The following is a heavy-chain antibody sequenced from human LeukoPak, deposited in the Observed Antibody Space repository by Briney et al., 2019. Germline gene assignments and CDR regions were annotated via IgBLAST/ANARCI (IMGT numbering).Heavy chain of an antibody. Sequence: PSETLSLTCTVSGGSISSYYWSWIRQPPGKGLEWIGYIYYSGSTNYNPSLKSRVTISVDRSKNQFSLKLSSVTAADTAVYYCARAGYSSGWYAFDIWGQGTMVTVSS. D-gene: IGHD6-19*01. CDR2: IYYSGST. CDR1: GGSISSYY. CDR3: ARAGYSSGWYAFDI. V-gene: IGHV4-59*12. J-gene: IGHJ3*02.